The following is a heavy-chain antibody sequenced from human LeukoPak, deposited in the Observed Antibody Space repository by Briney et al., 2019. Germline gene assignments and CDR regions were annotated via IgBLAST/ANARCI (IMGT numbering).Heavy chain of an antibody. J-gene: IGHJ4*02. CDR2: INPNSGGT. CDR3: ERVVVVKD. Sequence: GASVKVSCKASGYTFTGYYIHWVRQAPRQGLEWMGWINPNSGGTNYAQKFQGRVTMTRDTSISTAFMEMSRLRSHDTAGYYCERVVVVKDWGQGTMVTVSS. D-gene: IGHD3-22*01. V-gene: IGHV1-2*02. CDR1: GYTFTGYY.